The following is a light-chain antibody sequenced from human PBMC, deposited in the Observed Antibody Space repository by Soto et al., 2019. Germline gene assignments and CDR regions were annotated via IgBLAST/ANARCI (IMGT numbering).Light chain of an antibody. CDR3: QQYTSYPYT. V-gene: IGKV1-33*01. Sequence: DIQMTQSPSSLSASVGDRVTITCQASQDISNYLNWYQQQPGKGPKLLIYDASTLETGVPTRFSGSGSGTEFTVTISSLQPDDFASYYCQQYTSYPYTFGQGTKLMI. CDR1: QDISNY. CDR2: DAS. J-gene: IGKJ2*01.